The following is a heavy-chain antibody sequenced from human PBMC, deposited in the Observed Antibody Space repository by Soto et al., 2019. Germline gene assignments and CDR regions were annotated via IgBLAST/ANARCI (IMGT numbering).Heavy chain of an antibody. CDR3: ARDYMDV. CDR1: GGSISSYY. Sequence: SETLSLTCTVSGGSISSYYWSWIRQPPGEGLEWIGYLYNSGTTNYNPSLKSRFTISVDMSKNQISLNLQSVTAADTAVYYCARDYMDVWGQGTTVTVSS. CDR2: LYNSGTT. V-gene: IGHV4-59*01. J-gene: IGHJ6*02.